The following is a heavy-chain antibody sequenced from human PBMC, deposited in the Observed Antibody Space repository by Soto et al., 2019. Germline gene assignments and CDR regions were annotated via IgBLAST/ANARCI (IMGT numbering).Heavy chain of an antibody. J-gene: IGHJ6*02. V-gene: IGHV4-4*08. CDR1: GGSIKSHF. CDR2: IYTGVST. Sequence: QVQLQESGPGLVKPSETLSLICTVSGGSIKSHFWSWIRQPPGKRLEWIAYIYTGVSTKYCPSLKGRASIPVDSSQLQFSLKLSSVTAADTAVYYCASNADVWGQGTTVTASS. CDR3: ASNADV.